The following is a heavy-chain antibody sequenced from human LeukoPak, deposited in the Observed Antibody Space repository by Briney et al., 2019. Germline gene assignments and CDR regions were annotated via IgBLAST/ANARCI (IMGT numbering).Heavy chain of an antibody. J-gene: IGHJ5*01. CDR1: GLTFSSYA. CDR3: AKGGWNGGFDS. V-gene: IGHV3-23*01. Sequence: PGGSLRLSCAASGLTFSSYAVTWVRQAPGKGLEWVSSISHNGGTTYYADSVKGRFTVSRDNSKNTVYLQMNSLRAEDTAVYYCAKGGWNGGFDSWGQGTLVTVSS. D-gene: IGHD1-1*01. CDR2: ISHNGGTT.